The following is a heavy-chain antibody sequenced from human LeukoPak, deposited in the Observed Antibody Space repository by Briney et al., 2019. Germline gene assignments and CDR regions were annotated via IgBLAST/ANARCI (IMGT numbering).Heavy chain of an antibody. CDR2: IFGNGVKT. CDR3: ARVGDWSNYFGMDA. D-gene: IGHD3-16*01. V-gene: IGHV3-23*01. CDR1: GFTFSGHS. J-gene: IGHJ6*02. Sequence: GGSLRLSCAAPGFTFSGHSMTWVRQTPGKGLEWVSVIFGNGVKTYYADSLKGRFTISRDNSKGTLYLQMNSLRADDTAVYYCARVGDWSNYFGMDAWGQGTTVSVSS.